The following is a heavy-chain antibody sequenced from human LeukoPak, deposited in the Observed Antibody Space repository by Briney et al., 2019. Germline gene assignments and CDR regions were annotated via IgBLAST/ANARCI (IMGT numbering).Heavy chain of an antibody. J-gene: IGHJ3*02. CDR3: TTGTPPYCSGGSCYSGAFDI. Sequence: PGGSLRLSCAASGFTSSQAWMSWVRQAPEKVLEWVGRIKSKSDGETTDFPAPVKGRFTISRDDSKNTLYLQMNSLKTEDTAVYYCTTGTPPYCSGGSCYSGAFDIWGQGTMVTVSS. CDR2: IKSKSDGETT. V-gene: IGHV3-15*01. CDR1: GFTSSQAW. D-gene: IGHD2-15*01.